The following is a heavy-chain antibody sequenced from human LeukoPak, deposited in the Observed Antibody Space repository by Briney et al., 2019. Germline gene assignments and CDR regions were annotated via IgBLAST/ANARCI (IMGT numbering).Heavy chain of an antibody. V-gene: IGHV4-31*03. Sequence: SQTLSLTCTVSGGSISSGGYYWSWIRQHPGKGLEWIGYIYYSGSTYYNPSLRSRVTISVDTSKNQFSLKLSSVTAADTAVYYCARDLEPPRGWFDPWGQGTLVTVSS. CDR2: IYYSGST. CDR1: GGSISSGGYY. CDR3: ARDLEPPRGWFDP. J-gene: IGHJ5*02. D-gene: IGHD1-14*01.